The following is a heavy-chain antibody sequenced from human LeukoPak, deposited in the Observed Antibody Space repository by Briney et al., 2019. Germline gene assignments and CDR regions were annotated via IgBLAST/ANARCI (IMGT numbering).Heavy chain of an antibody. CDR2: INNDGVST. V-gene: IGHV3-74*01. D-gene: IGHD6-19*01. J-gene: IGHJ4*02. CDR1: GFTFSSYS. CDR3: ARRGYTSAWDY. Sequence: PGGSLRLSCAASGFTFSSYSMNWVRQVPGKGLEWLSRINNDGVSTSYADSVKGRFTVSRDNAKNTLYLRMNSLRAEDTAIYYCARRGYTSAWDYWGQGTLVTVSS.